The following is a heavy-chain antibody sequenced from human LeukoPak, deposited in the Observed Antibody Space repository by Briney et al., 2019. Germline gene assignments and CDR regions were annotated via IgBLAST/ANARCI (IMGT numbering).Heavy chain of an antibody. CDR3: ARRFSLLAFDI. V-gene: IGHV4-59*08. Sequence: SETLSLTCTVSGGSISSYYWSWIRQPPGKGLEWIGYIYYSGSTNYNPSLKSRVTISVDTSENQFSLKLSSVTAADTAVYYCARRFSLLAFDIWGQGTMVTVSS. CDR1: GGSISSYY. CDR2: IYYSGST. J-gene: IGHJ3*02.